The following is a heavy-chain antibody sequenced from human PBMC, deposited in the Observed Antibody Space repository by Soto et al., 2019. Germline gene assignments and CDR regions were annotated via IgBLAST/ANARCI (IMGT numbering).Heavy chain of an antibody. Sequence: QVQLVQSGAEVKKPGSSVKVSCKASGGTFSSYAISWVRQAPGQGLEWMGGIIPIFGTANYAQKFQGRVTITADKSTSTAYMELSSLRSEDTAVYYCAREAAELETSALYNWFEPCGQGTLVTVSS. CDR2: IIPIFGTA. D-gene: IGHD1-1*01. CDR3: AREAAELETSALYNWFEP. CDR1: GGTFSSYA. J-gene: IGHJ5*02. V-gene: IGHV1-69*06.